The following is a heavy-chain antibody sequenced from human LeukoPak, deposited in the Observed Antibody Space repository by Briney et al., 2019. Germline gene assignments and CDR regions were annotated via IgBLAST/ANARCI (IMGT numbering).Heavy chain of an antibody. Sequence: QAGGSLRLSCTASGFSFRSYAMHWIRQPPGKGLEYVSAISRSGNTSYYATSVKDRFTVSRDNAKKTLFPQMSNLRRDDTAVYFCATPGSTWGQGALVIVSS. CDR3: ATPGST. CDR1: GFSFRSYA. J-gene: IGHJ5*02. CDR2: ISRSGNTS. V-gene: IGHV3-64*01. D-gene: IGHD4-4*01.